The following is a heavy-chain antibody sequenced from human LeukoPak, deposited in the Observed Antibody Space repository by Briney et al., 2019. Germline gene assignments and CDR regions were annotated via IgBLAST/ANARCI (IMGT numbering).Heavy chain of an antibody. J-gene: IGHJ4*02. Sequence: GGSLRLSRAASGFTFSSYSMNWVRQAPGKGLEWVSSISSSSYIYYADSVKGRFTISRDNAKNSLYLQMNSLRAEDTAVYYCARDPSSHYYFDYWGQGTLVTVSS. CDR1: GFTFSSYS. V-gene: IGHV3-21*01. CDR3: ARDPSSHYYFDY. CDR2: ISSSSYI. D-gene: IGHD2-2*01.